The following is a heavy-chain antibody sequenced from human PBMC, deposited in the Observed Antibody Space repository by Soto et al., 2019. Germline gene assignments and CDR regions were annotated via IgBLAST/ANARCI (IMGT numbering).Heavy chain of an antibody. J-gene: IGHJ4*02. V-gene: IGHV3-23*01. D-gene: IGHD3-9*01. CDR1: GFTFSSYA. Sequence: EVHLLESGGGLVQPGGSLRLSCAASGFTFSSYAMSWVRQAPGKGLEWVSAISGSGGSTYYADSVKGRFPISRDNSKNTLYLQMNSLRAEDTAVYYCAKDYRYFDWFTRDYWGQGTLVTVSS. CDR3: AKDYRYFDWFTRDY. CDR2: ISGSGGST.